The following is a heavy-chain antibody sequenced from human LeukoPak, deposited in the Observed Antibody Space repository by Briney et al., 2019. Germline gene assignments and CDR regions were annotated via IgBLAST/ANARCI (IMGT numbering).Heavy chain of an antibody. J-gene: IGHJ4*02. V-gene: IGHV1-2*02. CDR1: GYTFTGYS. CDR3: AREDSTGYSSLDY. CDR2: VNLKSGGT. D-gene: IGHD3-22*01. Sequence: ASVKVSCKASGYTFTGYSIHWLRQAPGQGLQWMGWVNLKSGGTNYAQKFQARVTMTRETSTSTAYLELCSLRSDDTAVYYCAREDSTGYSSLDYWGQGTLVTVSS.